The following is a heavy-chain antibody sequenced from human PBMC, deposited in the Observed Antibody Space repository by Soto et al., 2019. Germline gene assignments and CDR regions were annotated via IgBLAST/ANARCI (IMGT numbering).Heavy chain of an antibody. CDR2: IIPIFGTA. J-gene: IGHJ5*02. D-gene: IGHD2-2*01. Sequence: QVQLVQSGAEVKKPGSSVKVSCKASGGTFSSYAISWVRQAPGQGLEWMGGIIPIFGTANYAQKFQGRVTITDDESTSTDYLELSSLRSEDTAVYYCARGVVVVPAAIQWFDPWGQGTLVTVSS. CDR3: ARGVVVVPAAIQWFDP. V-gene: IGHV1-69*01. CDR1: GGTFSSYA.